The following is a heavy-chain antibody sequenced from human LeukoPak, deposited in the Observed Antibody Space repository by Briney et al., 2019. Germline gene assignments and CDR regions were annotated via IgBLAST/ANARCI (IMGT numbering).Heavy chain of an antibody. CDR2: IYYSGST. V-gene: IGHV4-39*07. Sequence: SETLSLTCTVSGGSISSSSYYWGWIRQPPGKGLEWIGSIYYSGSTYYNPSLKSRVTISVDTSKNQFSLKLSSVTAADTAVYYCASQITSAFWGTFAFDIWGQGTMVTVSS. J-gene: IGHJ3*02. D-gene: IGHD3-16*01. CDR1: GGSISSSSYY. CDR3: ASQITSAFWGTFAFDI.